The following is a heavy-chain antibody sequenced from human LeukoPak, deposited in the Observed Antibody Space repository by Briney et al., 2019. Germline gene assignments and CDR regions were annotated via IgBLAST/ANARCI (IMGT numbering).Heavy chain of an antibody. J-gene: IGHJ4*02. CDR3: AKMGGDYPYY. CDR2: ISYDGSNK. V-gene: IGHV3-30*18. CDR1: GFIFRNYA. Sequence: PGGSLRLSCAASGFIFRNYAMSWVRQAPGKGLEWVAVISYDGSNKYYADSVKGRFTISRDNSKNTLYLQMNSLRAEDTAVYYCAKMGGDYPYYWGQGTLVTVSS. D-gene: IGHD2-21*02.